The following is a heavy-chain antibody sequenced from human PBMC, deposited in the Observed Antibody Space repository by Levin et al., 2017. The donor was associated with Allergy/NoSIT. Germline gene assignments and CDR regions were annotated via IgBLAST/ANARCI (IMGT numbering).Heavy chain of an antibody. CDR1: GFPFSSYA. Sequence: GGSLRLSCAASGFPFSSYAMSWVRQAPGKGLEWVSVMSGSGGTTYYADSVKGRFTISRDYSKNTLYLQMNSLRAEDTAVYYCAKRGGIAAVVQRYFDNWGQGTLVTVSS. V-gene: IGHV3-23*01. CDR3: AKRGGIAAVVQRYFDN. CDR2: MSGSGGTT. D-gene: IGHD6-13*01. J-gene: IGHJ4*02.